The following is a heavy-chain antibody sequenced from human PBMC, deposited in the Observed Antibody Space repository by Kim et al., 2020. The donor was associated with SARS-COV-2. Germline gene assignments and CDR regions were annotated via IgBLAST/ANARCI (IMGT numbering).Heavy chain of an antibody. CDR3: ARASSGWYRYFDL. D-gene: IGHD6-19*01. CDR2: ISYDGSNK. V-gene: IGHV3-30*04. CDR1: GFTFSSYA. J-gene: IGHJ2*01. Sequence: GGSLRLSCAASGFTFSSYAMHWVRQAPGKGLEWVAVISYDGSNKYYADSVKGRFTISRDNSKNTLYLQMNSLRAEDTAVYYCARASSGWYRYFDLWGRGTLVTVSS.